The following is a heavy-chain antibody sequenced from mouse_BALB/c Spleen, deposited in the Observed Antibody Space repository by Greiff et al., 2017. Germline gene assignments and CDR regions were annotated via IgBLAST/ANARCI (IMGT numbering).Heavy chain of an antibody. CDR3: TRDHQYGNPDY. V-gene: IGHV5-6-4*01. CDR2: ISSGGSYT. J-gene: IGHJ2*01. CDR1: GFTFSSYT. D-gene: IGHD2-10*02. Sequence: EVHLVESGGGLVKPGGSLKLSCAASGFTFSSYTMSWVRQTPEKRLEWVATISSGGSYTYYPDSVKGRFTISRDNAKNTLYLQMSSLKSEDTAMYYCTRDHQYGNPDYWGQGTTLTVSS.